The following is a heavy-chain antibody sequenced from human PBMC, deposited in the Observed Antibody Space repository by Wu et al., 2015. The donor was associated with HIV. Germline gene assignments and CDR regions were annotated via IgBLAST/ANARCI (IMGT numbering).Heavy chain of an antibody. CDR1: GYTFTSYD. J-gene: IGHJ5*02. CDR3: ARGQGFVGSYYGSGSWFDP. CDR2: MNPNSGNT. V-gene: IGHV1-8*01. D-gene: IGHD3-10*01. Sequence: QVQLVQSGAEVKKPGASVKVSCKASGYTFTSYDINWVRQATGQGLEWMGWMNPNSGNTGYAQKFQGRVTMTRNTSISTAYMELSSLRSEDTAVYYCARGQGFVGSYYGSGSWFDPWGQGTLVTVSS.